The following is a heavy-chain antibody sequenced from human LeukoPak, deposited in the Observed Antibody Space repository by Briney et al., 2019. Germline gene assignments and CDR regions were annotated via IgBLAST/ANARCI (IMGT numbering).Heavy chain of an antibody. D-gene: IGHD3-3*01. CDR1: GYTFTGYY. CDR3: ARDVTIFGVPSNWFDP. Sequence: GASVKVSCKASGYTFTGYYLHWVRQAPGQGLEWMGWINPNNGGTNYAQKFQDWVTMARDTSISTAYMELSRLRSDDTAVYYCARDVTIFGVPSNWFDPWGQGTLVTVSS. J-gene: IGHJ5*02. CDR2: INPNNGGT. V-gene: IGHV1-2*04.